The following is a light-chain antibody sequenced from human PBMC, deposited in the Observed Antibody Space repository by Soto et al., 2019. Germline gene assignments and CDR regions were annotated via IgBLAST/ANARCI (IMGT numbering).Light chain of an antibody. CDR1: SSDIGASNY. Sequence: QSVLTQPASVSGSPGQSITISCTGTSSDIGASNYVSWYQQHPGKAPKLMIYEVSNRPSGVSNRFSGSKSGHTASLTISGLQAEDEGDYYCSSYTRISTYVFGTGTKVTVL. CDR3: SSYTRISTYV. CDR2: EVS. V-gene: IGLV2-14*01. J-gene: IGLJ1*01.